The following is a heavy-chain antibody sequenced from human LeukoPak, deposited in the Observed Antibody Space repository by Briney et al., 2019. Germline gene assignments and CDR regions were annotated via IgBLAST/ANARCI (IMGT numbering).Heavy chain of an antibody. CDR3: ARLGNGDMLDY. Sequence: SETLSLTCTVSGGSISSGYYWGWIRQPPGKGLEWIGSIFHSGSTYYKSSLKSRVTISVDTSKNQFSLKVTSVTAADTAMYYCARLGNGDMLDYWGQGTLVTVSS. J-gene: IGHJ4*02. CDR2: IFHSGST. V-gene: IGHV4-38-2*02. D-gene: IGHD4-17*01. CDR1: GGSISSGYY.